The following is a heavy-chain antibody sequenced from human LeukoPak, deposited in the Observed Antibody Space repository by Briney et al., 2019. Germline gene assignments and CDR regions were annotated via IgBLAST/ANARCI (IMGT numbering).Heavy chain of an antibody. CDR1: GGTTDDYG. D-gene: IGHD6-13*01. CDR2: INWDGTNT. J-gene: IGHJ4*02. V-gene: IGHV3-20*04. CDR3: VKVLSSNWYSFDY. Sequence: PGGSLRLSCAVSGGTTDDYGMSWVCQAPGKGLEWVSGINWDGTNTYYAESVKGRFTISRDSAEKSLYLHMNSLGDDDTAFYYCVKVLSSNWYSFDYWGQGTLVTVSS.